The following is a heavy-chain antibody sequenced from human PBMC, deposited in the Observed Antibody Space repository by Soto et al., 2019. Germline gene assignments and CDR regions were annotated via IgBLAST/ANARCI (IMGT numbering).Heavy chain of an antibody. Sequence: SVKVSCKASGGTFSSYAISWVRQAPGQGLEWMGGIIPIFGTANCAQKFQGRVTITADESTSTAYMELSSLRSEDTAVYYCARVSTAMVWWGYDYWGQGTLVTVSS. J-gene: IGHJ4*02. CDR1: GGTFSSYA. CDR3: ARVSTAMVWWGYDY. D-gene: IGHD5-18*01. V-gene: IGHV1-69*13. CDR2: IIPIFGTA.